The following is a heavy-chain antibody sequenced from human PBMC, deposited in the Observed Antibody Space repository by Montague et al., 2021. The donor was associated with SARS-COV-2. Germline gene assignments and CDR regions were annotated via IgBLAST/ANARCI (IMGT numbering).Heavy chain of an antibody. V-gene: IGHV4-59*01. D-gene: IGHD2-2*01. CDR1: GGSRRSYY. J-gene: IGHJ6*02. CDR3: ANFRRTQLLFGTLYYGMDV. Sequence: SETLSLTCTVSGGSRRSYYWSWIRQPPGRGRKGIGYISYSGSTNYNPYVKSRVTISVDTSKNHFTLRLSSVTAADTAAYYCANFRRTQLLFGTLYYGMDVWGQGTTVTVSS. CDR2: ISYSGST.